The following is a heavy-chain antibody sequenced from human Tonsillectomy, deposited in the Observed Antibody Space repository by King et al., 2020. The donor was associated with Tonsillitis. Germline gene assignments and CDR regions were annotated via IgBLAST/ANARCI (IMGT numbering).Heavy chain of an antibody. J-gene: IGHJ6*03. Sequence: VQLVESGGGLVQPGGSLKLSCAASGFTFSGSDMHWVRQASGKGLEWVGRIRSKANSYAPAYAASGKGRFTISREDSKNTADLQMNNLKTEDTAVYYCTRHNTAAYYYYYMDAWGKGTTVTVSS. CDR2: IRSKANSYAP. CDR1: GFTFSGSD. CDR3: TRHNTAAYYYYYMDA. V-gene: IGHV3-73*01.